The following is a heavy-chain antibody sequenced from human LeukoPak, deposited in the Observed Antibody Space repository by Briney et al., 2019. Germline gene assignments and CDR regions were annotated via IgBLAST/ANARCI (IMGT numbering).Heavy chain of an antibody. CDR3: ARDPGMVRGVTPFDY. V-gene: IGHV3-53*01. J-gene: IGHJ4*02. CDR2: IYSGGST. D-gene: IGHD3-10*01. CDR1: GFTVSSNY. Sequence: GGSLRLSCAASGFTVSSNYMSWVRQAPGKGLEWVSVIYSGGSTYYADSVKGRFTISRDNSKNTLYLQMNSLRAEDTAVYYCARDPGMVRGVTPFDYWGQGALVTVSS.